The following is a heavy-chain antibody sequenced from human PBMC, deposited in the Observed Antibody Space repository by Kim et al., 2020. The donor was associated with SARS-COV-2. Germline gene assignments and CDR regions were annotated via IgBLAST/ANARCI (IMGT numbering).Heavy chain of an antibody. J-gene: IGHJ3*02. V-gene: IGHV1-18*01. D-gene: IGHD6-19*01. CDR3: ARSPTAVAGFGWAHETDI. CDR1: GYTFTSYG. CDR2: ISAYNGNT. Sequence: ASVKVSCKASGYTFTSYGISWVRQAPGQGLEWMGWISAYNGNTNYAQKLQGRVTMTTDTSTSTAYMELRSLRSDDTAVYYCARSPTAVAGFGWAHETDIWGQGTMVTVSS.